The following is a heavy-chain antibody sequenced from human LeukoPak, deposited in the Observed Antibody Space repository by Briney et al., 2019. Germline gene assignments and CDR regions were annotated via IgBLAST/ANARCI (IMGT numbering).Heavy chain of an antibody. V-gene: IGHV3-23*01. CDR3: AKRVPSRGSDV. Sequence: QAGGSLRLSCAASGFTFSSYAMSWVRQAPGKGLEWVSGISGSGGRINYADSVKGRFTISRDNSKNTLYLQMNSLRAEDTAVYYCAKRVPSRGSDVWGQGTMVTVSS. D-gene: IGHD3-10*01. CDR2: ISGSGGRI. CDR1: GFTFSSYA. J-gene: IGHJ3*01.